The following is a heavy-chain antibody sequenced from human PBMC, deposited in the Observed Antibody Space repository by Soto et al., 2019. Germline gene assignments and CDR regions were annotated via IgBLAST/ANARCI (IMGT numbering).Heavy chain of an antibody. V-gene: IGHV3-30*18. D-gene: IGHD6-19*01. CDR2: VSHDGRNT. Sequence: VPLVESGGGVVQPGRSLRLSCAASGFTFSDYAMHWVRQAPGKGLEWVAVVSHDGRNTHYADSVKGRFTISRDSSKNTVSLDMTSLRAEDSAVYYCAKGGRQWLVTSDFNYWGQGALVTVSS. CDR1: GFTFSDYA. J-gene: IGHJ4*02. CDR3: AKGGRQWLVTSDFNY.